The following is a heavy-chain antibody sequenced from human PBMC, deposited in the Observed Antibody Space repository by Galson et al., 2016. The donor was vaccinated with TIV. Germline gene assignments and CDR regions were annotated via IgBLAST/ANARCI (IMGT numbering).Heavy chain of an antibody. J-gene: IGHJ4*02. CDR2: ISDTGLST. CDR3: AKDPSGWFEDY. V-gene: IGHV3-23*01. Sequence: SLRLSCAASSFTFSNYAMTWVRQAPGKGLEWVSTISDTGLSTYYADSVRGRFTISRDNSKSMLYLQMNSLRVEDTAVYYCAKDPSGWFEDYWGQGTLVTVPS. CDR1: SFTFSNYA. D-gene: IGHD6-19*01.